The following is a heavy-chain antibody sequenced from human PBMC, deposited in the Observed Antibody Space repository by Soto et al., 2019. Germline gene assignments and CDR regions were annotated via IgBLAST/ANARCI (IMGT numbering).Heavy chain of an antibody. J-gene: IGHJ4*02. V-gene: IGHV1-69*13. D-gene: IGHD3-3*01. CDR2: IIPIFGTA. Sequence: GASVKVSCKASGGTFSSYAISWVRQAPGQGLEWMGGIIPIFGTANYAQKFQGRVTITADESTSTAYMELSSLRSEDTAVYYCVSFFRSYREYDFWSGYSALDYWGQGTLVTVSS. CDR1: GGTFSSYA. CDR3: VSFFRSYREYDFWSGYSALDY.